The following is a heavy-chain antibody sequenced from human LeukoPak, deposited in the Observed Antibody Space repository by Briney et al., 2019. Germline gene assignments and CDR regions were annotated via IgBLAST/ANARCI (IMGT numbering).Heavy chain of an antibody. CDR1: GGSIKSNNW. CDR3: ARDNGAIRAYYYHGMDV. Sequence: PSGTLSLTCAVSGGSIKSNNWWSWVRQPPGKGLEWIGEIYHSGSINYNPSLKSRVTISVDKSKNQLSLRLTSVTAADTAVYYCARDNGAIRAYYYHGMDVWGQGTTVTVSS. J-gene: IGHJ6*02. V-gene: IGHV4-4*02. D-gene: IGHD2-8*01. CDR2: IYHSGSI.